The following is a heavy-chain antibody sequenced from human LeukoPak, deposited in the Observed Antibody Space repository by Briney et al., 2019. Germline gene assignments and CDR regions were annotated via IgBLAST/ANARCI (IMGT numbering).Heavy chain of an antibody. V-gene: IGHV3-23*01. Sequence: PGGSLRLSCVGSGFTFRSHAMSWVRQAPEKGLEFVSGIYEDGGTTYYADSVKGRFSISRDNSKNTLYLQMDSLRGEDTAVYYCAKDAELRYFDWGYYYGMDVWGQGTTVTVSS. J-gene: IGHJ6*02. CDR2: IYEDGGTT. D-gene: IGHD3-9*01. CDR1: GFTFRSHA. CDR3: AKDAELRYFDWGYYYGMDV.